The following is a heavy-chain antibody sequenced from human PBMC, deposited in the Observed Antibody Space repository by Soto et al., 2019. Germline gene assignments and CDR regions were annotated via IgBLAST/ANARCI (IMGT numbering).Heavy chain of an antibody. V-gene: IGHV3-30*18. CDR2: ISYDVSNK. CDR1: GFTFSSYG. J-gene: IGHJ4*02. D-gene: IGHD2-15*01. Sequence: QVQLVESGGGVVQPGRSLRLSCAASGFTFSSYGMHWVRQAPGKGLEWVAVISYDVSNKYYADTVKGRFTISRDNSKSTLYLQMNSLRAEDTAVYYCAKETYSGPLDYWGQGTLVTVSS. CDR3: AKETYSGPLDY.